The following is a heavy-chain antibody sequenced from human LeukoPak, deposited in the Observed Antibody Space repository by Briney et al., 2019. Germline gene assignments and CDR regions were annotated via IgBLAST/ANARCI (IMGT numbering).Heavy chain of an antibody. J-gene: IGHJ4*02. CDR2: ISYDGSTI. Sequence: GGSLRLACAASGFTFSSYSIHWVRQAPGKGLEWVSVISYDGSTIYYADSVKGRFTISRDNSKDTVYLQMNSLRGDDTAVYYCAKGVGSTGSYFDYWGQGTLVTVSS. D-gene: IGHD1-26*01. CDR1: GFTFSSYS. V-gene: IGHV3-30*18. CDR3: AKGVGSTGSYFDY.